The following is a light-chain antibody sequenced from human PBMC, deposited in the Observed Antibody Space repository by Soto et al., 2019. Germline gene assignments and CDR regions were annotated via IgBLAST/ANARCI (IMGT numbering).Light chain of an antibody. CDR3: HQYGDSPL. CDR1: QSVRSSY. Sequence: EIVLTQSPGTLSLSPGERATVSCRASQSVRSSYLAWYQQKPGQAPRLLIYGASIRATGIPDRFGGSGSGTDFTLTISRLEPEDFAVYYCHQYGDSPLFGPGTKVDT. V-gene: IGKV3-20*01. CDR2: GAS. J-gene: IGKJ3*01.